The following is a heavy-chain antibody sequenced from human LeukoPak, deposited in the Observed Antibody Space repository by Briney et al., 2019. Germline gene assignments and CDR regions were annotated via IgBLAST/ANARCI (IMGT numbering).Heavy chain of an antibody. CDR2: ISYDGSNK. V-gene: IGHV3-30-3*01. Sequence: GRSLRLSCAASGFTFSSYAMHWVRQAPGKGLEWVAVISYDGSNKYYADSVKGRFTISRDNAKNSLYLQMNSLRAEDTAVYYCARGHQVAARPVDYWGQGTLVTVSS. J-gene: IGHJ4*02. CDR3: ARGHQVAARPVDY. CDR1: GFTFSSYA. D-gene: IGHD6-6*01.